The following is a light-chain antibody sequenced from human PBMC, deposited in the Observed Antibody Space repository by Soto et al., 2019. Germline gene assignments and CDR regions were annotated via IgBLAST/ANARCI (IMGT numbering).Light chain of an antibody. J-gene: IGLJ1*01. V-gene: IGLV2-14*03. CDR3: RSYTSSATYV. Sequence: QSVLAQPASVSGSPGQSIDISCAGSSSDVGGYDYVSWYQQHPDKAPKLILYDVSNRPSGISFRFSGSKSGNTASLTISGLQSEDEADYYCRSYTSSATYVFGTGTKVTV. CDR1: SSDVGGYDY. CDR2: DVS.